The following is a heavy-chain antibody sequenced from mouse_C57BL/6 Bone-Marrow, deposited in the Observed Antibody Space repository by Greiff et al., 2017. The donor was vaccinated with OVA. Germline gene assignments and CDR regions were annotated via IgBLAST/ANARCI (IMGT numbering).Heavy chain of an antibody. CDR3: AIERDPTVVARYAMDY. CDR2: IHPSDSDT. J-gene: IGHJ4*01. CDR1: GYTFTSYW. D-gene: IGHD1-1*01. V-gene: IGHV1-74*01. Sequence: VQLQQPGAELVKPGASVKVSCKASGYTFTSYWMHWVKQRPGQGLEWIGRIHPSDSDTNYNQKFKGKATLTVDKSSSTAYMQLSSLTSEDSAVYYCAIERDPTVVARYAMDYWGQGTSVTVSS.